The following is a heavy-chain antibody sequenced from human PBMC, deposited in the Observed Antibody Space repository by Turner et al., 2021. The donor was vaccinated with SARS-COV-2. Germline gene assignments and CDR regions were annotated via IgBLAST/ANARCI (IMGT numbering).Heavy chain of an antibody. CDR1: GGTFSSYT. D-gene: IGHD2-2*01. V-gene: IGHV1-69*04. CDR2: IIPIVGIA. CDR3: ARDDCSSTSCLPGGY. Sequence: ASGGTFSSYTISWVRQAPGQGLEWMGRIIPIVGIANYAQKFQGRVTITADKSTSTAYMELSSLRSKDTAVYYCARDDCSSTSCLPGGYWGQGTLVTVSS. J-gene: IGHJ4*02.